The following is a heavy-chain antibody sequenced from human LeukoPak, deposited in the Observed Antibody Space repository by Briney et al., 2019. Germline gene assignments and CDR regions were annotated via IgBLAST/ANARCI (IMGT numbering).Heavy chain of an antibody. CDR3: ARAGGYSYGQRRYFDY. J-gene: IGHJ4*02. CDR2: IDHSGST. V-gene: IGHV4-34*01. CDR1: GGSFSGYY. D-gene: IGHD5-18*01. Sequence: SETLSLTCAVYGGSFSGYYWSWIRQPPGKGLEWIGEIDHSGSTNYNPSLKSRVTISVDTSKNQFSLKLSSVTAADTAVYYCARAGGYSYGQRRYFDYWGQGTLVTVSS.